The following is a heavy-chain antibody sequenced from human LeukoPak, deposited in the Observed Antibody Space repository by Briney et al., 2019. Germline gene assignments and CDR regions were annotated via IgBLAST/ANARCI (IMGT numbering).Heavy chain of an antibody. CDR1: SGSNSSYY. J-gene: IGHJ5*02. V-gene: IGHV4-59*01. CDR2: IYYSGST. Sequence: PPETLSLTCPVSSGSNSSYYRSWIRQPPGKGLEWIGYIYYSGSTNYNPSLKSQGTISVDPTKNQFSLKLSSVPAADTAVYYCARVTYNVFWSGYYVETYNWFVPWGQGTLVTVSS. CDR3: ARVTYNVFWSGYYVETYNWFVP. D-gene: IGHD3-3*01.